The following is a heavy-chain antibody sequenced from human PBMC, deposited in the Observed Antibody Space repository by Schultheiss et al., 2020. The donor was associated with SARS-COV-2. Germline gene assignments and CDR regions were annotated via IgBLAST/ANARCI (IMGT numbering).Heavy chain of an antibody. CDR2: IKQDGSEQ. V-gene: IGHV3-7*01. D-gene: IGHD1-26*01. CDR3: ARDLLSLSYTLTY. Sequence: GGSLRLSCAASGFTFSSYGMHWVRQAPGKGLEWVANIKQDGSEQFYVDSVKGRFTISRDKSTNTLYLQMNGLTTEDTAVYYCARDLLSLSYTLTYWGQGTLVTVSS. CDR1: GFTFSSYG. J-gene: IGHJ4*02.